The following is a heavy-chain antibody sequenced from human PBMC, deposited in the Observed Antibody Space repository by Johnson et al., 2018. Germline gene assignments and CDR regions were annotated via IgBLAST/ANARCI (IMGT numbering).Heavy chain of an antibody. V-gene: IGHV3-30*18. Sequence: QVQLVESGGGVVQPGRSLRLSCAASGFTFSSFGMHWVRQAPGKGLEVVAVISYDGSNKFYGDSVKGRFTISRDNSKNTLYLQMNNLRAEDTAVYYCAKVGYYYCRSGDYKWGFDYWGPGTLVTVSS. CDR3: AKVGYYYCRSGDYKWGFDY. CDR2: ISYDGSNK. CDR1: GFTFSSFG. D-gene: IGHD3-22*01. J-gene: IGHJ4*02.